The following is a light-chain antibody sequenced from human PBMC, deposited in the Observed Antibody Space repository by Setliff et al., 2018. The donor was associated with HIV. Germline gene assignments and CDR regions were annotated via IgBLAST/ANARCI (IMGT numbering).Light chain of an antibody. Sequence: QSALTQPRSVSGSPGQSVTISCTGTSGDFGSYDYVSWYQHHPGKAPKLMIYDVTKRPSGVPDRFSGSKSDNTASLTISGLQAEDEADYYCCSYAGSYTFYVFGTGTKVTVL. CDR3: CSYAGSYTFYV. V-gene: IGLV2-11*01. CDR2: DVT. J-gene: IGLJ1*01. CDR1: SGDFGSYDY.